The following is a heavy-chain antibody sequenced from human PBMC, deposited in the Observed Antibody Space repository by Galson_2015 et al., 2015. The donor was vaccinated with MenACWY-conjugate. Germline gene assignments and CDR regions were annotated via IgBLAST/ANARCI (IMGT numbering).Heavy chain of an antibody. CDR3: ARAKEQWLSKTFDT. Sequence: LRLSCAASGFTFSTHWMGWVRQAPGKGLEWVANIKQDGSAKYYVDSVKGRFTISRDNAKNSLYLQMDSLRAEDTAVYYCARAKEQWLSKTFDTWGQGTMVTVSS. V-gene: IGHV3-7*01. J-gene: IGHJ3*02. CDR1: GFTFSTHW. D-gene: IGHD6-19*01. CDR2: IKQDGSAK.